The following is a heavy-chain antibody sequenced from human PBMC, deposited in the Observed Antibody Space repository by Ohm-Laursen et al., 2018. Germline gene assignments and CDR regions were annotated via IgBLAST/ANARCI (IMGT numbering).Heavy chain of an antibody. J-gene: IGHJ4*02. CDR1: GGTFSSYA. V-gene: IGHV1-69*06. CDR2: IIPIFGTA. Sequence: GASVKVSCKTSGGTFSSYAISWVRQAPGQGLEWMGGIIPIFGTANYAQKFQGRVTITADKSTSTAYMELSSLRSEDTAVYYCAADSDRQLADFDYWGQGTLVTVSS. D-gene: IGHD1-1*01. CDR3: AADSDRQLADFDY.